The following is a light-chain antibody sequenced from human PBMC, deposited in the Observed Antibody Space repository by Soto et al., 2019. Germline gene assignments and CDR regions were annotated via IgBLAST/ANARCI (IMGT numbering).Light chain of an antibody. V-gene: IGKV1-33*01. J-gene: IGKJ4*01. CDR1: KDISNY. CDR2: DAS. Sequence: DIQMTQSPSSLSASVGDRVTITCQASKDISNYLNWYQQKAGKAPKLLIYDASNLETGVPSRFSGSGSGTDFTFTITSLQPEDIATYFCQQYDNLPLTFGGGTKVEIK. CDR3: QQYDNLPLT.